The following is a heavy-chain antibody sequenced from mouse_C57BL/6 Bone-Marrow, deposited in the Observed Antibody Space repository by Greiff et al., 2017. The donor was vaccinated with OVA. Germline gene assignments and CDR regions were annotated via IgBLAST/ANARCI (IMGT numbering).Heavy chain of an antibody. Sequence: EVKLVESGGDLVKPGGSLKLSCAASGFTFSSYGMSWVRQTPDKRLEWVATISSGGSYTYYPDSVKGRFTISRDKAKNTLYLQMSSLKSEDTAMYYCARGGSSYWFAYWGQGTLVTVSA. D-gene: IGHD1-1*01. CDR2: ISSGGSYT. CDR1: GFTFSSYG. CDR3: ARGGSSYWFAY. J-gene: IGHJ3*01. V-gene: IGHV5-6*01.